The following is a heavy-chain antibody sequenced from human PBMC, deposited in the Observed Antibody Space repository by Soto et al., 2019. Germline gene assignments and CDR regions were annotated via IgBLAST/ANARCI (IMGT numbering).Heavy chain of an antibody. V-gene: IGHV3-23*01. J-gene: IGHJ6*02. CDR3: AKATVTTSYFYARDV. D-gene: IGHD4-4*01. Sequence: EVQLLESGGGLVQPGGSVRLSCAASGFTFSSFAMNWVRQAPGKGLEWVSAIPGSVSSAYFADAVKGRFTISRVNSKKALYLQMNSLRVEVSGVYFCAKATVTTSYFYARDVRGQWTTVIVSS. CDR2: IPGSVSSA. CDR1: GFTFSSFA.